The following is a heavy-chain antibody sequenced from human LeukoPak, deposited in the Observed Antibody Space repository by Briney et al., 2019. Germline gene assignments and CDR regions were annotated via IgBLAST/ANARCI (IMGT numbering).Heavy chain of an antibody. CDR1: GFTVSGSF. CDR2: IYSIGFRGNT. J-gene: IGHJ4*02. Sequence: SGGSLRLSCAAPGFTVSGSFMSWVRQAPGKGLEWVATIYSIGFRGNTYYGDSVKGRFTISRDNSKNTVYLQMNTLRAEDTAVYYCAREMGGAQHYFDYWGQGTLVTVSS. D-gene: IGHD1-26*01. CDR3: AREMGGAQHYFDY. V-gene: IGHV3-53*01.